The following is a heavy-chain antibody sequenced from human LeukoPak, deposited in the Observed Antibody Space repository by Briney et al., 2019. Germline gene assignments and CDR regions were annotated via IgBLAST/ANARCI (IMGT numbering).Heavy chain of an antibody. J-gene: IGHJ4*02. CDR1: GFTFSDYY. D-gene: IGHD3-3*01. CDR3: ARLQITIFGVVIIPGYFDY. V-gene: IGHV3-11*04. Sequence: GGSLRLSCAASGFTFSDYYMSWIRQAPGKGLEWVSYISSSGTTIYYADSVKGRFTISRDNAKNSLYLQMNSLRAEDTAVYYCARLQITIFGVVIIPGYFDYWGQGTLVTVSS. CDR2: ISSSGTTI.